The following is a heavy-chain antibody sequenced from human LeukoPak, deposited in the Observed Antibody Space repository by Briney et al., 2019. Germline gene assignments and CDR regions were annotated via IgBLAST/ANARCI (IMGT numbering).Heavy chain of an antibody. V-gene: IGHV3-23*01. Sequence: PGGSLRLSCTVSGLTFDTYGMSWVRQAPGKGLEWVSAISASGSNTHYADSVKGRFTISRDNSKNTLYLQMNSLRAEDTAVYYCAKDPTPRKRFLEFDYWGQGTLVTVSS. CDR2: ISASGSNT. CDR3: AKDPTPRKRFLEFDY. CDR1: GLTFDTYG. D-gene: IGHD3-3*01. J-gene: IGHJ4*02.